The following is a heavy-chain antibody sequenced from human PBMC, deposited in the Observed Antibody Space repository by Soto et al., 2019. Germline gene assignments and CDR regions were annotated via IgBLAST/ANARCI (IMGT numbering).Heavy chain of an antibody. J-gene: IGHJ4*02. CDR3: ARLFTMVRGDSDY. Sequence: GXSXKVSCKASGYTXTSYGSRWVRQAPGQGLEWMGWISAYNGNTNYAQKLQGRVTITTDTSTRTAYMELRSLRSDYTDVYYCARLFTMVRGDSDYWGQGTLVTVSS. CDR1: GYTXTSYG. CDR2: ISAYNGNT. D-gene: IGHD3-10*01. V-gene: IGHV1-18*04.